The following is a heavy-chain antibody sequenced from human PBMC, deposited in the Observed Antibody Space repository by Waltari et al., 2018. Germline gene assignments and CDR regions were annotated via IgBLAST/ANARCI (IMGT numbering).Heavy chain of an antibody. J-gene: IGHJ5*02. CDR2: IYTSGST. CDR3: ARGDCSSTSCSPFDP. Sequence: QVQLQESGPGLVKPSETLSLTCTVSGGSISSYYWSWIRQPAGKGLEWIGRIYTSGSTNYNPSLKSQVTMSVDTSKNQFSLKLSSVTAADTAVYYCARGDCSSTSCSPFDPWGQGTLVTVSS. V-gene: IGHV4-4*07. CDR1: GGSISSYY. D-gene: IGHD2-2*01.